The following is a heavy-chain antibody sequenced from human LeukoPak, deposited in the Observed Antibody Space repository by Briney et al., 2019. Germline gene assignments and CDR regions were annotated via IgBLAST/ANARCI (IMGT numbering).Heavy chain of an antibody. J-gene: IGHJ4*02. D-gene: IGHD3-22*01. CDR2: IYYSGST. CDR3: ARDFSSGYYRYFDY. Sequence: PSETLSLTCTVSGGSISSYYWSWIRQPPGKGLEWIGYIYYSGSTNYNPSLKSRVTISVDTSKNQFSLKLSSVTAADTAVYYCARDFSSGYYRYFDYWGQGTLVTVSS. CDR1: GGSISSYY. V-gene: IGHV4-59*01.